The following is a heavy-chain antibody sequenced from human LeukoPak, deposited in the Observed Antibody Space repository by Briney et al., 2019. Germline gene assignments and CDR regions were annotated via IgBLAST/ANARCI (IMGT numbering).Heavy chain of an antibody. D-gene: IGHD4-17*01. CDR1: GGTFSSYA. J-gene: IGHJ6*04. CDR2: IIPIFGTA. V-gene: IGHV1-69*13. Sequence: SVKVSCKASGGTFSSYAISWVRQAPGQELEWMGGIIPIFGTANYAQKFQGRVTITADESTSTAYMELSSLRSEDTAVYYCARERDMTTVRRTHYYYSMDVWGKGTTVTVSS. CDR3: ARERDMTTVRRTHYYYSMDV.